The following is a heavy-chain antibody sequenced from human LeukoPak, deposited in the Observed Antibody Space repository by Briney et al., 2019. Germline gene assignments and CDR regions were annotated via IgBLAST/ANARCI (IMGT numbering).Heavy chain of an antibody. J-gene: IGHJ4*02. CDR3: ARDGGLGRTFDY. CDR1: GFTFSYYS. Sequence: GGSLRLSCAASGFTFSYYSMNWVRQAPGKGLEWVSYISSSSSSTIYYADSVKGRFTISRDSAKNSLFLQMNSLRDEDTAVYYCARDGGLGRTFDYWGQGTLVTVSS. D-gene: IGHD3-10*01. CDR2: ISSSSSSTI. V-gene: IGHV3-48*02.